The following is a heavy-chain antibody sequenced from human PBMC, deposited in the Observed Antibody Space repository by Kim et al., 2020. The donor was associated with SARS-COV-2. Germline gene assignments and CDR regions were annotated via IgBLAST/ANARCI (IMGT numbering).Heavy chain of an antibody. CDR3: AREVIRGDANWFDP. D-gene: IGHD2-8*01. V-gene: IGHV4-59*11. J-gene: IGHJ5*02. CDR1: GGSISGHY. Sequence: SETLSLTCIVSGGSISGHYWSWIRQPPGKGLEWIGYIYYRGSTNYNPSLKSRVTISVETSKNQFSLKLSSVTAADTAMYYCAREVIRGDANWFDPWGQGT. CDR2: IYYRGST.